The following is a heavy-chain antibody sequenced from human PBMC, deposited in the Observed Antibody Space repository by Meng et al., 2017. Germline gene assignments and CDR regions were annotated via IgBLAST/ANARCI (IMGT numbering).Heavy chain of an antibody. D-gene: IGHD5-12*01. CDR2: IYTSGST. Sequence: SETLSLTCTVSGGSISSGSYYWSWIRQPAGKGLEWIGRIYTSGSTNYNPSLKSRVTISVDTSKNRFSLKLSSVTAADTAVYYCARGVLGGYARGHWFDPWGQGTLVTVSS. CDR3: ARGVLGGYARGHWFDP. V-gene: IGHV4-61*02. CDR1: GGSISSGSYY. J-gene: IGHJ5*02.